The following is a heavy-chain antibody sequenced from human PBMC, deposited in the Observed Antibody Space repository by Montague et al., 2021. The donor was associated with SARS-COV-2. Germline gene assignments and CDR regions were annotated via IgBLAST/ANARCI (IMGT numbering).Heavy chain of an antibody. CDR2: INHSGST. CDR1: GGSFSGYY. V-gene: IGHV4-34*01. J-gene: IGHJ4*02. Sequence: SETLSLTCAVYGGSFSGYYWSWIRQPPGKGLEWIGEINHSGSTNYNPSXXSRVTISVDTSKNQFSLKLSSVTAADTAVYYCASGSSFVTIFGVVITDPLFDYWGQGTLVTVSS. CDR3: ASGSSFVTIFGVVITDPLFDY. D-gene: IGHD3-3*01.